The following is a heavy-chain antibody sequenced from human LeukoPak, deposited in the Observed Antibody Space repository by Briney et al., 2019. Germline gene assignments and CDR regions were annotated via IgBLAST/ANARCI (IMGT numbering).Heavy chain of an antibody. CDR3: ARAKEGTSLVLSFKYHYYFLDV. J-gene: IGHJ6*04. D-gene: IGHD2-2*01. V-gene: IGHV4-59*12. Sequence: SETLSLTCTVSGDSISNYYWNWIRQAPGKGLEWIGYIFYSGGTNYNSSLKSRATISVDRSKNQFSLSLSSVTAADTAVYYCARAKEGTSLVLSFKYHYYFLDVWGIGTTVTVSS. CDR2: IFYSGGT. CDR1: GDSISNYY.